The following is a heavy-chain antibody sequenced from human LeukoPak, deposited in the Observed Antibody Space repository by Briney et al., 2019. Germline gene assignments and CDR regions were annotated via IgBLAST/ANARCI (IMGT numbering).Heavy chain of an antibody. CDR2: IYTSGRT. Sequence: SETLSLTCTVSGGSISSYYWSWIRQPAGNGLEWIGRIYTSGRTNYNPSLKSRVTMSVDTSKNQFSLKLSSVTAADTAVYYCARDPYGDYVAGYYFDYWGQGTLVTVSS. J-gene: IGHJ4*02. V-gene: IGHV4-4*07. CDR1: GGSISSYY. CDR3: ARDPYGDYVAGYYFDY. D-gene: IGHD4-17*01.